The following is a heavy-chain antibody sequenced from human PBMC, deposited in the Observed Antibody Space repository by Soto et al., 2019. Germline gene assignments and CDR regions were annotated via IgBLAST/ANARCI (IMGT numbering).Heavy chain of an antibody. Sequence: VKVSCNGSGYSFRSYDITLVRQAPGQGLEWMGWVHPETGSTGYAQRFQGRVSMTSDTSRNITYMELSELRLEDTAVYYCGRVRVSAEWLDPWGQGTLVTVSS. CDR1: GYSFRSYD. CDR3: GRVRVSAEWLDP. D-gene: IGHD2-8*01. J-gene: IGHJ5*02. V-gene: IGHV1-8*02. CDR2: VHPETGST.